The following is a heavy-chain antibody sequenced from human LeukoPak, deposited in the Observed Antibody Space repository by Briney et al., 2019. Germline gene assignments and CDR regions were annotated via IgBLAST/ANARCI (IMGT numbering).Heavy chain of an antibody. D-gene: IGHD5-12*01. Sequence: SETLSLTCAVSGYSISSGYYWGWIRQSPGKGLEWIGSIYHSGSTYYNPSLKSRVTISVDTSKNQFSLKLSSVTAADTAVYYCARDSRGYDYGFDYWGQGTLVTVSS. J-gene: IGHJ4*02. V-gene: IGHV4-38-2*02. CDR1: GYSISSGYY. CDR2: IYHSGST. CDR3: ARDSRGYDYGFDY.